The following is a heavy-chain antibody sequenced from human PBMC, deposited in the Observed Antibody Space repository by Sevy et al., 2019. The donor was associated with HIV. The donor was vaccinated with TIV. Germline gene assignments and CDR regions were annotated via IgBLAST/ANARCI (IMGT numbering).Heavy chain of an antibody. CDR2: INHSGST. J-gene: IGHJ4*02. V-gene: IGHV4-34*01. CDR3: ERGWVGATPYFGY. CDR1: GGSFSGYY. D-gene: IGHD1-26*01. Sequence: SETLSLTCAVYGGSFSGYYWSWIRQPPGKGLEWIGEINHSGSTNYNPSLKSRVTISVDTSKNQFSLKLSSVTAADTAVYYCERGWVGATPYFGYWGQGTLVTVSS.